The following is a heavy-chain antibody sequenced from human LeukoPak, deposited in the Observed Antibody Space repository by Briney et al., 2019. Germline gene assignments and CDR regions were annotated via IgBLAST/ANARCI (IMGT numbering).Heavy chain of an antibody. Sequence: GASVKVSCKASGGTFSSYAISWVRQAPGQGLEWMGGIIPIFGTANYAQKFQGRVTITADESTSTAYMELSSLRSEDTAAYYCARESLRRYYDSSGYYIDYWGQGTLVTVSS. V-gene: IGHV1-69*13. CDR1: GGTFSSYA. CDR3: ARESLRRYYDSSGYYIDY. CDR2: IIPIFGTA. J-gene: IGHJ4*02. D-gene: IGHD3-22*01.